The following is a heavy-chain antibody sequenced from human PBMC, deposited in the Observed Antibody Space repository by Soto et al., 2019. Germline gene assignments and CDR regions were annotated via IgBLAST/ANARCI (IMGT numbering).Heavy chain of an antibody. CDR2: ISYDETNR. D-gene: IGHD3-10*01. V-gene: IGHV3-30*18. Sequence: QVQLVESGGGVVQPGRSLRLSCAAYGFTFSTYGMHWVRQAPGKGLEWVAFISYDETNRVYADSVKGRFTISRDNSKNTLYLQMNGMRTEDTAFFYCAKDRGGWFGELVVNWGQGTMVTVSS. CDR3: AKDRGGWFGELVVN. J-gene: IGHJ4*02. CDR1: GFTFSTYG.